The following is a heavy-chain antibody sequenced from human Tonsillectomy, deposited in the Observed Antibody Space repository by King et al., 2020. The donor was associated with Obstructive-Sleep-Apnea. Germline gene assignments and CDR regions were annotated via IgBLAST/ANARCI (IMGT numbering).Heavy chain of an antibody. V-gene: IGHV3-74*01. CDR3: ATHEIGYCSGGSCYSLDH. J-gene: IGHJ4*02. CDR2: INSDGSST. CDR1: GFTFSSHW. D-gene: IGHD2-15*01. Sequence: VQLVESGGGLVQPGGSLRLSCAASGFTFSSHWMHWVRQAPGKGLVWVSRINSDGSSTSHAASVKGRFTISRDNAKNTLYLQMNRLRAEDTAVYYCATHEIGYCSGGSCYSLDHWGQGTLVTVSS.